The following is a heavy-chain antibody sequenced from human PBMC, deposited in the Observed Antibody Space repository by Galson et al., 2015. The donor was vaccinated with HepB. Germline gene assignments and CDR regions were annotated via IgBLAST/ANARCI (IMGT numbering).Heavy chain of an antibody. Sequence: ETLSLTCTVSGGSISSSSYYWGWIRQPPGKGLEWIGSIYYSGSTFYNPSLKSRVTISVDTSKNQFSLKLSSVTAADTALFYCARTSGFPRYYSDYWGQGTLVTV. J-gene: IGHJ4*02. CDR1: GGSISSSSYY. CDR3: ARTSGFPRYYSDY. V-gene: IGHV4-39*07. D-gene: IGHD3-22*01. CDR2: IYYSGST.